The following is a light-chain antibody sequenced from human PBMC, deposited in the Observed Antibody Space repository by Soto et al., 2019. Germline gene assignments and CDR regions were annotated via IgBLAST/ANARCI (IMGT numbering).Light chain of an antibody. CDR2: DVS. V-gene: IGLV2-14*03. Sequence: QSALTQPASVSGSPGQSITISCTGTSSDVGAYNHVSWYQHHPGKAPKLMIYDVSSRPSGVSNRVSGSKSGNTASLTISGLQAEEETDYYCCSYTTSTTYVFGTGTKVTVL. CDR3: CSYTTSTTYV. J-gene: IGLJ1*01. CDR1: SSDVGAYNH.